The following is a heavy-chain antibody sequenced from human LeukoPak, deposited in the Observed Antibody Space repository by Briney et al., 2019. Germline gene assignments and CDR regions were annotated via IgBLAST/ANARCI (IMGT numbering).Heavy chain of an antibody. Sequence: PGRSLRLSCAASGFTFSSYGMHWVRQAPGKGLEWVAVISYDGSNKYYADSVKGRFTISRDNSKNTLYLQMNSLRAEDTAVYYCAKDRGMVVWGQGTTVTVSS. J-gene: IGHJ6*02. CDR3: AKDRGMVV. CDR2: ISYDGSNK. CDR1: GFTFSSYG. V-gene: IGHV3-30*18.